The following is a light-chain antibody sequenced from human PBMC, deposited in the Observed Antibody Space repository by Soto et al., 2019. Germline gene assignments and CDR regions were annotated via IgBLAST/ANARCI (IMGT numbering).Light chain of an antibody. CDR1: SSDVGGYKY. CDR2: EVT. Sequence: QSVLTQPASVSGSPGQSITISCTGTSSDVGGYKYVSWYQQHPGKAPKLMIYEVTNRPSGVSNRFSGSKSGNTASLTISGLQAEEEADYYCLSFTSSSTYILGTGTKLTVL. J-gene: IGLJ1*01. CDR3: LSFTSSSTYI. V-gene: IGLV2-14*01.